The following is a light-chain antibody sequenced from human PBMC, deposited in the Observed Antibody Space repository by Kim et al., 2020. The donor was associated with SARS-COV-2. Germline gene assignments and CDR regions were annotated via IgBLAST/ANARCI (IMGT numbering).Light chain of an antibody. J-gene: IGLJ2*01. CDR1: KIGSKS. Sequence: SYELTQPPSVSVAPGKTASIACGGNKIGSKSVHWYQQKAGQAPVLVIFYDSDRPSGIPERFSGSNFGNTATLTISRVEVGDEADYYCQVWDTTNDQCVIFGGGTQLTVL. CDR3: QVWDTTNDQCVI. CDR2: YDS. V-gene: IGLV3-21*04.